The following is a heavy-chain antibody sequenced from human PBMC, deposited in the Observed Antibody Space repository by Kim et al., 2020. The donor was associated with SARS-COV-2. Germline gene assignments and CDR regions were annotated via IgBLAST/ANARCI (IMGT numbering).Heavy chain of an antibody. J-gene: IGHJ4*02. D-gene: IGHD1-26*01. Sequence: GGSLRLSCAASGLSFRNDWMTWVRQAPGKGLEWVANIKGDGSEKDYVDSVKGRFTISRDNAKSTMYVQMNALEAEDTGIYYCVRGIGGFPDWGQGTLVTVSS. CDR3: VRGIGGFPD. V-gene: IGHV3-7*04. CDR1: GLSFRNDW. CDR2: IKGDGSEK.